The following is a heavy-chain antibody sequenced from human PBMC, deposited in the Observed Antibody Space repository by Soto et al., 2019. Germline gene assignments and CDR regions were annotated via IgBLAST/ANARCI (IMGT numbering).Heavy chain of an antibody. D-gene: IGHD1-7*01. CDR1: SGSLNRFS. J-gene: IGHJ4*02. CDR3: ARDRIIGTSYSDY. CDR2: IHSSGTT. V-gene: IGHV4-4*07. Sequence: PSETLSLTCTVSSGSLNRFSWSWIRQPAGKGLEWIGRIHSSGTTNYNPSLKSRVTMSVDTSRNQFSLKLTSVTAADTAVYYCARDRIIGTSYSDYWGQGVLVTVSS.